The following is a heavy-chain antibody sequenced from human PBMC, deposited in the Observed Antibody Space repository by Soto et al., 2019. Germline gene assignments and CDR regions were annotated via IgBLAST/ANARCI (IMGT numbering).Heavy chain of an antibody. CDR2: IYYSGST. D-gene: IGHD3-10*01. V-gene: IGHV4-31*03. CDR1: GGSISSGGYY. Sequence: QVQLQESGPGLVKPSQTLSLTCTVSGGSISSGGYYWSWIRQHPGKGLEWIGYIYYSGSTYYNPSLKSRITITLDTFKNQFSPEPGSVTAAGTAVDYCGREPVIWGQGTLVTVSS. CDR3: GREPVI. J-gene: IGHJ4*02.